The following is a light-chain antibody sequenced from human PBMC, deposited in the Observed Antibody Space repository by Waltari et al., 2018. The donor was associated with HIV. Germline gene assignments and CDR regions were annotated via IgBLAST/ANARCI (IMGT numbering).Light chain of an antibody. CDR3: QHFGSSRT. J-gene: IGKJ1*01. Sequence: EIVLTQSPCTLSLSPGERATLSCRASQTIGSSYLAWYQQKPGQAPRLLIFGASTRATGIPDRFSGSGAGTDFTLTISRLEPEDFAVYYCQHFGSSRTFGQGTKVEIK. V-gene: IGKV3-20*01. CDR1: QTIGSSY. CDR2: GAS.